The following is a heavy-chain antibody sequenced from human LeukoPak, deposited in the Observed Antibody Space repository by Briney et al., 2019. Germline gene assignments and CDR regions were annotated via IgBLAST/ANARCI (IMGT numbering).Heavy chain of an antibody. CDR3: ANFKPPAPDALDI. D-gene: IGHD1-14*01. CDR2: IDGSGDTI. V-gene: IGHV3-48*01. CDR1: GFTFSVHS. Sequence: LGGSLRLSCAASGFTFSVHSMNWVRQAPGKGLEWLSYIDGSGDTIYYADSVKGRFTISRDNAQKSVYLQMDSLRAEDTAIYYCANFKPPAPDALDIWGQGTLITVSS. J-gene: IGHJ3*02.